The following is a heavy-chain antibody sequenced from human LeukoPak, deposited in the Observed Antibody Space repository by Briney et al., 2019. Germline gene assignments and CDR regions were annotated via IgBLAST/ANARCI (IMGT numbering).Heavy chain of an antibody. CDR1: GGSISSSNW. J-gene: IGHJ4*02. CDR2: IYHSGST. V-gene: IGHV4-4*02. D-gene: IGHD1-7*01. Sequence: KASGTLSLTCAVSGGSISSSNWWSWVRQPPGKGLEWIGEIYHSGSTNYNPSLKSRVTISVDTSKNQFSLKLSSVTAADTAVYYCARSSSRYNWNYYFDYWGQGTLVTVSS. CDR3: ARSSSRYNWNYYFDY.